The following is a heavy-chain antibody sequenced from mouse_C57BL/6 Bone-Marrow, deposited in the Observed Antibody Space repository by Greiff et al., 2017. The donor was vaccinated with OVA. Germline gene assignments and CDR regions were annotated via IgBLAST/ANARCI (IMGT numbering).Heavy chain of an antibody. Sequence: QVQLQQSGAELVKPGASVKMSCKASGYPFPTYPIEWLKQNHGKSLEWIGNFHPYNDDPKYNEKFKGKATLTVEKSSSTVYLALSRLTSDDSAVYYGAGGGLGGGYAMDYWGQGTSVTVSS. V-gene: IGHV1-47*01. CDR3: AGGGLGGGYAMDY. CDR2: FHPYNDDP. J-gene: IGHJ4*01. CDR1: GYPFPTYP.